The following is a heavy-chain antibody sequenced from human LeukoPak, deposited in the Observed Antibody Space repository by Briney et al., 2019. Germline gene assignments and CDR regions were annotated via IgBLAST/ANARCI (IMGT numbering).Heavy chain of an antibody. CDR3: AKDYSDSSGYFRVPHVFDF. V-gene: IGHV3-30*02. Sequence: GGSLRLSCAASGFTFSTYGMHWVRQAPGKGLEWVAFIRYDRRNQYYADSVKGRFTISRDNSKNTLYLQMDSLRAEDTAVYYCAKDYSDSSGYFRVPHVFDFWGQGTLVTVSS. D-gene: IGHD3-22*01. CDR2: IRYDRRNQ. CDR1: GFTFSTYG. J-gene: IGHJ4*02.